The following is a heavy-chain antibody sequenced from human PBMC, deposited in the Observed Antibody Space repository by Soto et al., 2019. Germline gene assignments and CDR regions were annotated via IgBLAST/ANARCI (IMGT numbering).Heavy chain of an antibody. Sequence: SETLSLTCTVSGGSISSYYWSWIRQPPGKGLEWIGYIYYSGSTNYNPSLKSRVTISVDTSKNQFSLKLSSVTAADTAVYYCARHPRQRPSYVDYWGQGTLVTVSS. V-gene: IGHV4-59*08. CDR3: ARHPRQRPSYVDY. CDR2: IYYSGST. CDR1: GGSISSYY. D-gene: IGHD5-18*01. J-gene: IGHJ4*02.